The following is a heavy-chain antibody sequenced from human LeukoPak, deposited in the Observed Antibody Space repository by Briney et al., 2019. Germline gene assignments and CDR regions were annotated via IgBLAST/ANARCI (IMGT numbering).Heavy chain of an antibody. CDR2: IIPIFGTA. Sequence: SVKVSCKASGGTFSSYAISWVRQAPGQGLEWMGRIIPIFGTANYAQKFQGRVTITTDESTSTAYMELSGLRSEDTAVYYCARGGGNSRLGGYYYYYMDVWGKGTTITVSS. CDR3: ARGGGNSRLGGYYYYYMDV. J-gene: IGHJ6*03. V-gene: IGHV1-69*05. D-gene: IGHD4-23*01. CDR1: GGTFSSYA.